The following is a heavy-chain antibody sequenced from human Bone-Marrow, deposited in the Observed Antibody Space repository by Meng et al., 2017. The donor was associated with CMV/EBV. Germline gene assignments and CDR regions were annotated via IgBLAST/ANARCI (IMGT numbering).Heavy chain of an antibody. Sequence: GSLRLSCTVSGGSISSSSYYWGWIRQPPGKGLEWIGSIYYSGSTYYNPSLKSRVTISVDTSKNQFSLKLSSVTAADTAVYYCARGQDIVVVPAAMGWFDPWGQGTLVTVSS. J-gene: IGHJ5*02. CDR3: ARGQDIVVVPAAMGWFDP. V-gene: IGHV4-39*07. D-gene: IGHD2-2*01. CDR1: GGSISSSSYY. CDR2: IYYSGST.